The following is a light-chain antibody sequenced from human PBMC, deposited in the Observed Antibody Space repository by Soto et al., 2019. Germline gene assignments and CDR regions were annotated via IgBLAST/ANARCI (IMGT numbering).Light chain of an antibody. Sequence: QSVLTQPASLSGSPGQSITISRTGTSSDVGGYNYVPWYQQHPGKAPKFMIYDVSNRPSGVSNRFSGSKSGNTASLTISGLQAEDEADYYCCSYTTSNTRQIVFGTGTKVTVL. CDR3: CSYTTSNTRQIV. J-gene: IGLJ1*01. CDR1: SSDVGGYNY. V-gene: IGLV2-14*01. CDR2: DVS.